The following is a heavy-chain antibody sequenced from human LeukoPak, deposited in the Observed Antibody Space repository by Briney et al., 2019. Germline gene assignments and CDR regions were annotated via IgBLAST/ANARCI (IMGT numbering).Heavy chain of an antibody. J-gene: IGHJ5*02. Sequence: ASVKVSCKASGGTSSSHAISWVRQAPGQGLEWMGRIIPIFGIANYAQKFQGRVTITADKSTSTAYMELSSLRSEDTAVYYCARASTYDSSGYYYWFDPWGQGTLVTVSS. CDR2: IIPIFGIA. CDR3: ARASTYDSSGYYYWFDP. CDR1: GGTSSSHA. D-gene: IGHD3-22*01. V-gene: IGHV1-69*04.